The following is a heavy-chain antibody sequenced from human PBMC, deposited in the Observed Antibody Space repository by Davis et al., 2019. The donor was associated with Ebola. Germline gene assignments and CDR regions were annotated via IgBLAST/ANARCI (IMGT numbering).Heavy chain of an antibody. J-gene: IGHJ4*02. Sequence: PSETLSLTCTVSGDSIRKLTYYWAWLRQSPGKGLEWLGGISYTGTTFHNPSLKSRVTFSVDTSKNQFSLKVTSVTATDTAIYYCARGRSGVVLTTTPFDYWGQGTLVTVSS. D-gene: IGHD3-16*01. CDR3: ARGRSGVVLTTTPFDY. V-gene: IGHV4-39*01. CDR2: ISYTGTT. CDR1: GDSIRKLTYY.